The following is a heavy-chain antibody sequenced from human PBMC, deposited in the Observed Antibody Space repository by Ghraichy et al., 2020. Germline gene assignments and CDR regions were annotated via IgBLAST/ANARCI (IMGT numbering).Heavy chain of an antibody. J-gene: IGHJ4*02. Sequence: GGSLRLSCAASGLTFSDYYMSWVRQAPGKGLECVSYISPDIRTIYYADSVKGRFTISRDNAKDSLYLQVNSLRAEDTAVYYCVGYYYGSGSYYRADYWGQGTLVTVSS. V-gene: IGHV3-11*01. D-gene: IGHD3-10*01. CDR2: ISPDIRTI. CDR1: GLTFSDYY. CDR3: VGYYYGSGSYYRADY.